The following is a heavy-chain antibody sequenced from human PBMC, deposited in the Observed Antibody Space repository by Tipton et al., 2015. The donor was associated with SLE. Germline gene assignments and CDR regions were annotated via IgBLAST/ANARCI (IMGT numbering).Heavy chain of an antibody. J-gene: IGHJ6*03. Sequence: TLSLTCTVSGGSISSSSYYWGWIRQPPGKGLEWIGSIYYSGSTYYNPSLKSRVTISVDTSKNQFSLKLSSVTAADTAVYYCARSIAARRTTNYYMDVWGKGTTVTVSS. CDR1: GGSISSSSYY. V-gene: IGHV4-39*07. D-gene: IGHD6-6*01. CDR3: ARSIAARRTTNYYMDV. CDR2: IYYSGST.